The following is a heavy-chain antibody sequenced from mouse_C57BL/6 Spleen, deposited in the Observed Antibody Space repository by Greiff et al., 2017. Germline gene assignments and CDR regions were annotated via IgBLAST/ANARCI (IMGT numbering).Heavy chain of an antibody. CDR1: GYTFTDHT. D-gene: IGHD2-4*01. V-gene: IGHV1-78*01. CDR3: ARSEGLRRYFDV. CDR2: IYPRDGST. J-gene: IGHJ1*03. Sequence: VKLMESDAELVKPGASVKISCKASGYTFTDHTIHWMKQRPEQGLEWIGYIYPRDGSTKYNEKFKGKATLTADKSSSTAYMQLNSLTSEDSAVYFCARSEGLRRYFDVWGTGTTVTVAS.